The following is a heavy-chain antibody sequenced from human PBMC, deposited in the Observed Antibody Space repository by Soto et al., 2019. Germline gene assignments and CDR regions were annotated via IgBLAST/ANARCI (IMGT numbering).Heavy chain of an antibody. CDR1: GGSISGGYS. V-gene: IGHV4-30-2*01. Sequence: QVQLHESGSGLVRPSQTLSLTCTVSGGSISGGYSWGWIRQPPGKGLEWIGYIYHTGSSHYSPSLKNRVTMSVDKSKNHFSLRLTSVTAADTAVYFCAKEGDYSAFDIWGQGTMVIVSS. CDR3: AKEGDYSAFDI. CDR2: IYHTGSS. D-gene: IGHD4-17*01. J-gene: IGHJ3*02.